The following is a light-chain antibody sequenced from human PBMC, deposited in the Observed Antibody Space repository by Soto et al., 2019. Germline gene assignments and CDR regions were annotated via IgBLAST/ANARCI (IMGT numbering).Light chain of an antibody. CDR2: EGG. CDR3: CTYAGCTTWV. V-gene: IGLV2-23*01. Sequence: QSVLTQPASVSGSPGQSITISCTGTSSDVGSYNLVSWYQQHPGKAPKLMIYEGGKRPSGVSDRFSGSKSGNTASLTISGLQAEDEADYYCCTYAGCTTWVFGGGTKLTVL. CDR1: SSDVGSYNL. J-gene: IGLJ3*02.